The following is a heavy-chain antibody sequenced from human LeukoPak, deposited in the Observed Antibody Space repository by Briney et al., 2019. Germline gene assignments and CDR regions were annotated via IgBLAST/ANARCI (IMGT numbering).Heavy chain of an antibody. J-gene: IGHJ4*02. Sequence: ASVKVSCKASGYTFTGYYIHWVRHALGQGLEWIGWINPNNGGTNYAQKFQGRVTMTRDTSIITAYMELNRRTSDDTAVYYCARDKYTGSETFAYWGQGTPVTVSS. CDR1: GYTFTGYY. V-gene: IGHV1-2*02. D-gene: IGHD5-12*01. CDR3: ARDKYTGSETFAY. CDR2: INPNNGGT.